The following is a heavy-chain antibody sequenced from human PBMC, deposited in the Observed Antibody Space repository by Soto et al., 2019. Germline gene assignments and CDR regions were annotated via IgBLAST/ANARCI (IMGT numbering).Heavy chain of an antibody. D-gene: IGHD3-10*01. CDR1: GFTFSSYS. V-gene: IGHV3-21*01. CDR2: ISSSSSYI. Sequence: GGSLRLSCAASGFTFSSYSMNWVRQAPGKGLEWVSSISSSSSYIYYADSVKGRFTISRDNAKNSLYLQMNSLRAEDTAVYYCARAGFRIFSGSYYPFDYWGQGTLVTVAS. CDR3: ARAGFRIFSGSYYPFDY. J-gene: IGHJ4*02.